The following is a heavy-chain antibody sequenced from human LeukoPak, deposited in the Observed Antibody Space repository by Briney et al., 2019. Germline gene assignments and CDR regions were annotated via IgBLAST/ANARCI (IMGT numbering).Heavy chain of an antibody. CDR1: GFTVSSNY. D-gene: IGHD3-3*01. V-gene: IGHV4-34*01. CDR2: INHSGST. Sequence: GSLRLSCAASGFTVSSNYMSWVRQAPGKGLEWIGEINHSGSTNYNPSLKSRVTISVDTSKNQFSLKLSSVTAADTAVYYCARVDVLQFLEWTYDAFDIWGQGTMVTVSS. CDR3: ARVDVLQFLEWTYDAFDI. J-gene: IGHJ3*02.